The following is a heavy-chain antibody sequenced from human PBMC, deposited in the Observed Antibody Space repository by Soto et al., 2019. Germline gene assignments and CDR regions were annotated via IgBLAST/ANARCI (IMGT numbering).Heavy chain of an antibody. Sequence: PSETLSLTCTVSGGSISSSPYFWGWIRQPPGKGLEWIASVSYSGGTYYNPSLKSRVTISVDTSKKQFSLNLTSVTAADTAFYYCSRRDPEGFDPWGQGTQVTVSS. CDR2: VSYSGGT. J-gene: IGHJ5*02. CDR1: GGSISSSPYF. V-gene: IGHV4-39*01. CDR3: SRRDPEGFDP.